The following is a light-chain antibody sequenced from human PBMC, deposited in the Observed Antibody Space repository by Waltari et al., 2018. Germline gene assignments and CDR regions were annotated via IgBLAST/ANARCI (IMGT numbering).Light chain of an antibody. V-gene: IGKV2-28*01. J-gene: IGKJ3*01. CDR3: LQALQVPAT. CDR1: QNLLGSNEYNY. CDR2: LGS. Sequence: DIVMTQSPLSLPVTLGEPASIYCRSSQNLLGSNEYNYLDWYVQKPGQSPQVLIYLGSNRASGVPDRISGSGSGTDFTLKISRVEADDVGIYYCLQALQVPATFGPGTRVEIK.